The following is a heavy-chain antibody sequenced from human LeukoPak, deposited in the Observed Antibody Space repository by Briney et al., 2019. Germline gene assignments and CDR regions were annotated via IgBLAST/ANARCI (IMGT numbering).Heavy chain of an antibody. Sequence: ASVKVSCKASGYTFTSYYMHWVRQAPGQGLEWMGIINPSGGSTSYAQKFQGRVTMTREMSTRTVYMELSSLRSEDTAVYYCAREPSGYSGYDDAFDIWGQGTMVTVSS. CDR3: AREPSGYSGYDDAFDI. CDR1: GYTFTSYY. D-gene: IGHD5-12*01. CDR2: INPSGGST. V-gene: IGHV1-46*01. J-gene: IGHJ3*02.